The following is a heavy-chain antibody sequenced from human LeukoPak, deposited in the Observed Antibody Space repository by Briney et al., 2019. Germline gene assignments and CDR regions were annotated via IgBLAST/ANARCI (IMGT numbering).Heavy chain of an antibody. CDR3: ARAGVLWFGGLSPNPSFDY. CDR2: ISAYNGNT. Sequence: ASVKVSCKASGYTFTSYGISWVRQAPGQGLEWMGWISAYNGNTNYAQKLQGRVTMTTDTSTSTAYMELRSLRSDDTAVYYCARAGVLWFGGLSPNPSFDYWGQGTLVTVSS. D-gene: IGHD3-10*01. CDR1: GYTFTSYG. J-gene: IGHJ4*02. V-gene: IGHV1-18*01.